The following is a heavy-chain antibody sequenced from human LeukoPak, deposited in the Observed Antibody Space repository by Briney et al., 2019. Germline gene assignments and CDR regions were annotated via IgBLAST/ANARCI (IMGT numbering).Heavy chain of an antibody. CDR2: INTYNGNT. V-gene: IGHV1-18*01. D-gene: IGHD6-19*01. J-gene: IGHJ4*02. Sequence: ASVMVSCKASDYTFTTYGINWVRQGPGQGLEWMGWINTYNGNTNYAQKLQGRVTMTTDTSTSTAYMELRSLGSDDTAVYYCARNSHGYSSGWLQFNFDYWGQGTLVSVSS. CDR3: ARNSHGYSSGWLQFNFDY. CDR1: DYTFTTYG.